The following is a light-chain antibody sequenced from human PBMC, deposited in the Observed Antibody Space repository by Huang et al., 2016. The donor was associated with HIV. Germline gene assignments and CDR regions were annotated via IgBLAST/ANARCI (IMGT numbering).Light chain of an antibody. CDR1: QSVSRS. J-gene: IGKJ1*01. CDR2: GAS. V-gene: IGKV3-15*01. Sequence: EIVMTQSPATLSVSPGERATLSCRASQSVSRSLAWYQQKPGQAPRLLIYGASTRATGIPARLSGSGSGTEFTLTISSLQSEDFAVYYCQQYDNWPPTFGQGTKVEIK. CDR3: QQYDNWPPT.